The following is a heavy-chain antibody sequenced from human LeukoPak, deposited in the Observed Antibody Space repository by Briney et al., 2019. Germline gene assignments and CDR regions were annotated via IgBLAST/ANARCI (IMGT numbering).Heavy chain of an antibody. Sequence: ASVKVSCKVSGYTLTELSMHWVRQAPGKGLEWMGGFDPEDGETIYAQKFQGRVTTTEDTSTDTAYMELSSLRSEDTAVYYCATGRAGSWMDAFDIWGQGTMVTVSS. CDR2: FDPEDGET. V-gene: IGHV1-24*01. CDR1: GYTLTELS. D-gene: IGHD6-13*01. CDR3: ATGRAGSWMDAFDI. J-gene: IGHJ3*02.